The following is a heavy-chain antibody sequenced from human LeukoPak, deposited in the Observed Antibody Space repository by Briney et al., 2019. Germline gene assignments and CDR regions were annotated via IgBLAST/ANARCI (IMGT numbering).Heavy chain of an antibody. J-gene: IGHJ4*02. CDR3: ASEGLSGSYLEY. V-gene: IGHV3-48*01. CDR2: IKSTGDIT. D-gene: IGHD1-26*01. Sequence: GGSLRLSCAGSGLTFSSHGMNWVRHAPGKGLEWISYIKSTGDITYYADSVKGRFTVSRDNAKNSLYLQMNSLRAEDTAVYYCASEGLSGSYLEYWGQGTLVTVSS. CDR1: GLTFSSHG.